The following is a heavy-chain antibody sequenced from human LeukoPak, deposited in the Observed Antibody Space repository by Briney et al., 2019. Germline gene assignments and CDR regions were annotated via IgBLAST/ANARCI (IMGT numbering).Heavy chain of an antibody. D-gene: IGHD6-19*01. CDR2: INPSGDST. Sequence: ASVKVSCKASGFTFTTSHMHWLRQAPGQGLEYMGIINPSGDSTTYAQKLQGRLTMTRDTSTSTVYMELSSLRSEDTAIYYCARNMAGTDYWGQGTLVTVSS. CDR3: ARNMAGTDY. V-gene: IGHV1-46*04. J-gene: IGHJ4*02. CDR1: GFTFTTSH.